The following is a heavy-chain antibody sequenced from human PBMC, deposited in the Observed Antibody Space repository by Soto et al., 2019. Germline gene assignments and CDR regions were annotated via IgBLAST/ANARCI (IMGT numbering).Heavy chain of an antibody. CDR1: GYTFTSYA. CDR2: INAGNGNT. D-gene: IGHD6-6*01. CDR3: ARDRYGSSPGHLEY. J-gene: IGHJ4*02. V-gene: IGHV1-3*01. Sequence: GASVKVSCKASGYTFTSYAMHWVRQAPGQRLEWMGWINAGNGNTKYSQKIQGRFTISRDNSKSTLYLQMSSLRLEDTAVYYCARDRYGSSPGHLEYWGRGSLVTVSS.